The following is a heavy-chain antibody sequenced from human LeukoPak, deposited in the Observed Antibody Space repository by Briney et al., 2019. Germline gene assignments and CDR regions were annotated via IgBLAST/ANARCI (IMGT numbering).Heavy chain of an antibody. CDR1: GYTFTGYY. CDR3: APSPREMATIGY. CDR2: INPNSGGA. Sequence: ASVKVSCKASGYTFTGYYMHWVRQAPGQGLEWMGWINPNSGGANYAQKFRGRVTMTRDTSISTAYMELSRLRSDGTAVYYCAPSPREMATIGYWGQGTLVTVSS. D-gene: IGHD5-24*01. J-gene: IGHJ4*02. V-gene: IGHV1-2*02.